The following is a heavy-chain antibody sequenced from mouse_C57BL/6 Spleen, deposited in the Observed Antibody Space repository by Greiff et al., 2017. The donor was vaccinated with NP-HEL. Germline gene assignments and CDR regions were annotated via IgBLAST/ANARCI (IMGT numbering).Heavy chain of an antibody. D-gene: IGHD5-1*01. CDR2: IDPSDSET. Sequence: QVQLQQPGAELVRPGSSVKLSCKASGYTFTSYWMHWVKQRPIQGLEWIGNIDPSDSETHYNQKFKDKATLTVDKSSSTAYMQLSSLTSEDSAVYYCARCVPTFGWYFDVWGTGTTVTVSS. CDR3: ARCVPTFGWYFDV. CDR1: GYTFTSYW. V-gene: IGHV1-52*01. J-gene: IGHJ1*03.